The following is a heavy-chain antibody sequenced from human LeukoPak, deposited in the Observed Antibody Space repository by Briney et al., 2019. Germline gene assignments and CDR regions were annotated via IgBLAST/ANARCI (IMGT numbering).Heavy chain of an antibody. D-gene: IGHD2-2*01. CDR3: ARVAVVVVPAAALGY. V-gene: IGHV1-2*02. Sequence: ASVKVSCKASGYTFTGYYIHWVRQAPGQGLQWMGCINPNTGGTNYAQKFQGGVTMTRDTSISTAYMELSRLRSDDTAVYYCARVAVVVVPAAALGYWGQGTLVTVSS. CDR1: GYTFTGYY. J-gene: IGHJ4*02. CDR2: INPNTGGT.